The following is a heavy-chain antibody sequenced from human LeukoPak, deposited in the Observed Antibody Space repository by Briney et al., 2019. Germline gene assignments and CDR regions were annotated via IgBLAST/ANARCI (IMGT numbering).Heavy chain of an antibody. J-gene: IGHJ3*02. CDR3: ARSRWLVGQNAFDI. CDR2: IYTSGST. V-gene: IGHV4-61*02. Sequence: KPSEALSLTCTVSGGSIGSGSYYWSWIRQPAGKGLEWIGRIYTSGSTNYNPSLKSRVTISVDTSKNQFSLKLSSVTAADTAVYYCARSRWLVGQNAFDIWGQGTMVTVSS. D-gene: IGHD6-19*01. CDR1: GGSIGSGSYY.